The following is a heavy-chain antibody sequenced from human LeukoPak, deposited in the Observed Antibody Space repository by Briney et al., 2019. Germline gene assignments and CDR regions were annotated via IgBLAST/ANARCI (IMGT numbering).Heavy chain of an antibody. Sequence: PGGSLRLSCAASGFTFSIYAMSWVRQAPGKGLEWVSASTYYADSVKGRFTISRDNSKNTLYLQMNSLRAEDTAVYYCAKHDYWGQGTLVTVSS. J-gene: IGHJ4*02. V-gene: IGHV3-23*01. CDR2: ST. CDR1: GFTFSIYA. CDR3: AKHDY.